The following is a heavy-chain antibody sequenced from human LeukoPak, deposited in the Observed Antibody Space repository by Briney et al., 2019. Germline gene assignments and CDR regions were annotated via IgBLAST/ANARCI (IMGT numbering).Heavy chain of an antibody. Sequence: GGSLRLSCAASGFTFSSYGMHWVRQAPGKGLEWVAMIWIDATEEYNADSAKGRFTIYRDNYKNTIYLQINSLGVEDTAVYYCVTDEDCYFDYWGQGTLVTVSS. CDR1: GFTFSSYG. D-gene: IGHD3/OR15-3a*01. CDR2: IWIDATEE. J-gene: IGHJ4*02. V-gene: IGHV3-30*02. CDR3: VTDEDCYFDY.